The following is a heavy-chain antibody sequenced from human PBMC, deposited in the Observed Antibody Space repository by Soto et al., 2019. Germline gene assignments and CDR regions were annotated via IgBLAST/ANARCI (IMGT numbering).Heavy chain of an antibody. Sequence: QVQLVQSGAEVKKPGASVKVSCKASGYTFTSYYMHWVRQAPGQGLEWMGIINPSGGSTSYAQKFQGRVTMTRDTSTSTVYMELSSLRSEDTAVYYCARGGYYDSSSYPHFGDYWGQGTLVTVSS. V-gene: IGHV1-46*01. CDR3: ARGGYYDSSSYPHFGDY. CDR1: GYTFTSYY. J-gene: IGHJ4*02. D-gene: IGHD3-22*01. CDR2: INPSGGST.